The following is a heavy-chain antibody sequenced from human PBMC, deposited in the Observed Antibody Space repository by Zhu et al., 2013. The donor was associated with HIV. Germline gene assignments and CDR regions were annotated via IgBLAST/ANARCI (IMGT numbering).Heavy chain of an antibody. V-gene: IGHV1-2*02. CDR3: AREVQIQLWSTGFDP. CDR1: GYTFTGYY. D-gene: IGHD5-18*01. Sequence: QVQLVQSGAEVKKPGASVKVSCKASGYTFTGYYMHWVRQAPGQGLEWMGWINPNSGGTNYAQKFQGRVTMTRDTSISTAYMELSRLRSDDTAVYYCAREVQIQLWSTGFDPWGPGNPGSPSPQ. CDR2: INPNSGGT. J-gene: IGHJ5*02.